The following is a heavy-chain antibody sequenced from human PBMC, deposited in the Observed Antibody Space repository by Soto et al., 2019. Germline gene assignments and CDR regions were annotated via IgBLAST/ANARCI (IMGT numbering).Heavy chain of an antibody. CDR1: GGSISSSSYY. Sequence: SETLSLTCTVSGGSISSSSYYWGWIRQPPGKGLEWIGSIYYSGSTFYNPSLKSRVPISVDSSKNLFSLKLSSVTAADTAVYYCARHPPPDYYGSGSYYDYWGQGTLVTVSS. D-gene: IGHD3-10*01. CDR3: ARHPPPDYYGSGSYYDY. CDR2: IYYSGST. J-gene: IGHJ4*02. V-gene: IGHV4-39*01.